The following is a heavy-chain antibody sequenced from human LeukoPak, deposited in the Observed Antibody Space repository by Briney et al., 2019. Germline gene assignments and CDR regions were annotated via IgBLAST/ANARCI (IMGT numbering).Heavy chain of an antibody. Sequence: GSLRLSCAASGFTFSSYTMNWVRQAPGKGLEWIGEINHSGSTNYNPSLKSRVTISVDTSKNQFSLKLSSVTAADTAVYYCARGPELTGATRGGYYFDYWGQGTLVTVSS. V-gene: IGHV4-34*01. CDR2: INHSGST. J-gene: IGHJ4*02. CDR1: GFTFSSYT. CDR3: ARGPELTGATRGGYYFDY. D-gene: IGHD1-26*01.